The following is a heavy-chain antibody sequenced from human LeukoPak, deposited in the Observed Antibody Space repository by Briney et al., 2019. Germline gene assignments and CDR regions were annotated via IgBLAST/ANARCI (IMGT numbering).Heavy chain of an antibody. CDR2: INHSGST. J-gene: IGHJ3*02. Sequence: SETLSLTCAVYGGSFSGYYWSWIRQPPGKGLEWIGEINHSGSTNYNPSLKSRVTISVDTSKNQFSLRLSSVTAADTAVNYCARGTRLLYSSGWHSGAFDIWGQGTRVTVST. CDR3: ARGTRLLYSSGWHSGAFDI. V-gene: IGHV4-34*01. CDR1: GGSFSGYY. D-gene: IGHD6-19*01.